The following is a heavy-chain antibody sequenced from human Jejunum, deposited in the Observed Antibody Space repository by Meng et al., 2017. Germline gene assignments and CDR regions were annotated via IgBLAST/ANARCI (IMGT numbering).Heavy chain of an antibody. V-gene: IGHV1-18*01. CDR1: GYTFTNYG. CDR3: TRGGMTSETTFFLH. D-gene: IGHD3-3*02. CDR2: ISADNGNA. Sequence: VQWVQSGAEVKKAGASVKVSCKASGYTFTNYGINWVRQAPGQGLEWMAWISADNGNAKYAQNLQDRVTLTTETSTTTAYMELRNLRSDDTAVYYCTRGGMTSETTFFLHWGQGTLVTVSS. J-gene: IGHJ4*02.